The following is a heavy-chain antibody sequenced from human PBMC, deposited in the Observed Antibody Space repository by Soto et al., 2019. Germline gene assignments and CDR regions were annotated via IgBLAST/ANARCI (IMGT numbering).Heavy chain of an antibody. D-gene: IGHD3-3*01. CDR3: ARASTIFGPVLDD. CDR2: IYYSGST. J-gene: IGHJ4*01. V-gene: IGHV4-61*08. CDR1: GGSVSSGGYY. Sequence: FVTMSVTCTVAGGSVSSGGYYWSWIRQPPGKGLEWIGYIYYSGSTNYNPSLKSRVTISVDTSKNQFSLKLSSVTAADSAVYYCARASTIFGPVLDDWGHGTLVTVSS.